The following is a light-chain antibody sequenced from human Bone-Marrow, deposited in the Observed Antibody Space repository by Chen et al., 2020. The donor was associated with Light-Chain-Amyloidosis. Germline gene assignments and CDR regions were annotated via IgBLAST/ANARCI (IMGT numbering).Light chain of an antibody. CDR3: QQANSFPPT. CDR1: QRISSW. Sequence: DIQMTQSPSSVSASVGDRITIACRASQRISSWLVWYQQKPGKAPRLLISAASVLQSGVPSRFSGSGSGTDFILTIRNLQPEDFATYYCQQANSFPPTFGQGTKVEI. J-gene: IGKJ1*01. V-gene: IGKV1-12*01. CDR2: AAS.